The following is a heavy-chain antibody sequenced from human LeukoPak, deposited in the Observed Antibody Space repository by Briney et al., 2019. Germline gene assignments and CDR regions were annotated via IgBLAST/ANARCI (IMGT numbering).Heavy chain of an antibody. CDR1: GFTFNTYA. D-gene: IGHD2-8*02. CDR3: VKGQEVVYSPTFDS. V-gene: IGHV3-64D*09. CDR2: IGTNGIST. J-gene: IGHJ4*02. Sequence: SGGSLRLSCSASGFTFNTYAIHRVRQAPGKGLEYVSSIGTNGISTYYADSVTGRFTISRDNSKNSLYLQMSSLRAEDTAVYYCVKGQEVVYSPTFDSWGQGTPVTVSS.